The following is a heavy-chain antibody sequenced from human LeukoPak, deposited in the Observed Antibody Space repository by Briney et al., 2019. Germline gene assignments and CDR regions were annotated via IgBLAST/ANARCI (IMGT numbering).Heavy chain of an antibody. D-gene: IGHD1-26*01. V-gene: IGHV3-23*01. Sequence: GGSLRLSCAATGFTISSSATTWVRQAPGKGLDWVSTITRTGSNTFYADSVKGRFTISRDNSNNTLYLQMNSLKVEDTAIYFCAKDMGGRLGPWGQGTLVTVSS. J-gene: IGHJ5*02. CDR3: AKDMGGRLGP. CDR2: ITRTGSNT. CDR1: GFTISSSA.